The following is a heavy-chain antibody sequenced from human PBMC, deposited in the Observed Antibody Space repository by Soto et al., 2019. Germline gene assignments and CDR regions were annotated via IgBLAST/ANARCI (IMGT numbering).Heavy chain of an antibody. J-gene: IGHJ6*03. CDR2: ISWNSGSI. V-gene: IGHV3-9*01. Sequence: GGSLRLSCAASGFTFDDYAMHWVRQAPGKGLEWVSGISWNSGSIGYADSVKGRFTISRDNAKNSLYLQMNSLRAEDTALYYCAKDGCSSSGFPQPPCYMDVWGKGTTVTVSS. CDR3: AKDGCSSSGFPQPPCYMDV. CDR1: GFTFDDYA. D-gene: IGHD6-6*01.